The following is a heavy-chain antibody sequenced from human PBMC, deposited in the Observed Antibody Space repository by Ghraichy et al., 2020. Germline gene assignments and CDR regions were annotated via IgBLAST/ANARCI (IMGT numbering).Heavy chain of an antibody. CDR3: ARDQYYKCDC. J-gene: IGHJ4*02. V-gene: IGHV3-7*01. CDR1: GFSLSDYS. CDR2: INENGNEE. Sequence: GGSLRLSCVASGFSLSDYSMTWVRQAPGKGLEWVSNINENGNEEYYVDSVKGRFTISRDNAKNTLYLQMNSLRADDTAMYYCARDQYYKCDCWCQGTLVTVSP. D-gene: IGHD1-26*01.